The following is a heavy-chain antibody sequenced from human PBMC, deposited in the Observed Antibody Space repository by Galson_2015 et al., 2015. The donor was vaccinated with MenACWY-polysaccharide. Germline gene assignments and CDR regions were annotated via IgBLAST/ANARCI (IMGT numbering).Heavy chain of an antibody. V-gene: IGHV3-7*01. Sequence: SLRLSCAAAGFTFSNFWMSWVRQAPGMGLEWVANINQDGREVYYVDSVKGRFAISRDNPKNSLYLQVNSLRPEDTAVYYCARYVTTGGQIRYFDYWGQGALVTVSS. CDR3: ARYVTTGGQIRYFDY. J-gene: IGHJ4*02. CDR1: GFTFSNFW. CDR2: INQDGREV. D-gene: IGHD3-22*01.